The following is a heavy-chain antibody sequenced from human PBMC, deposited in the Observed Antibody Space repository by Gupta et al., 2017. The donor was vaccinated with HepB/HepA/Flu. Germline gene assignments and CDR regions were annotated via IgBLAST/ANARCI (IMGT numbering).Heavy chain of an antibody. V-gene: IGHV4-39*01. CDR2: INDSGKT. CDR3: ARLWDV. J-gene: IGHJ4*02. D-gene: IGHD1-26*01. Sequence: QLQLQESGPGLVRPSETLSLTCNVSGGLITGGTYYWGWIRQPPGKGLEWIGSINDSGKTFYNPSLKRRVTMSVDPSKNQFSLKVDSVTAADTALYYCARLWDVWGQGALVTVSS. CDR1: GGLITGGTYY.